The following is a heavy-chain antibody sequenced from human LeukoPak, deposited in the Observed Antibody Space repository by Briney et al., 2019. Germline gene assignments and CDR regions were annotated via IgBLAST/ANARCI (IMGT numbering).Heavy chain of an antibody. Sequence: SETLSLTCTVSGGSISSSSYYWGWIRQPPGKGLEWIGSIYYSGSTHYNPSLKSRVTISVDTSKNQFSLKLSSVTAADTAVYYCARDYTQVAFDIWGQGTMVTVSS. D-gene: IGHD4-11*01. V-gene: IGHV4-39*01. J-gene: IGHJ3*02. CDR3: ARDYTQVAFDI. CDR1: GGSISSSSYY. CDR2: IYYSGST.